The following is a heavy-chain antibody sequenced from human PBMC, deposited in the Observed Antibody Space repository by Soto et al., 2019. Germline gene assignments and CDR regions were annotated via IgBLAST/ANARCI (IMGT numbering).Heavy chain of an antibody. CDR1: GFTFSSYG. CDR2: ISYDGSNK. V-gene: IGHV3-30*18. Sequence: PGGSLRLSCAASGFTFSSYGMHWVRQAPGKGLEWVAVISYDGSNKYYADSVKGRFTISRDNSKNTLYLQMNSLRAEDTAVYYCAKDRTPRLVRSLFDYWGQGTLVTVSS. J-gene: IGHJ4*02. D-gene: IGHD6-19*01. CDR3: AKDRTPRLVRSLFDY.